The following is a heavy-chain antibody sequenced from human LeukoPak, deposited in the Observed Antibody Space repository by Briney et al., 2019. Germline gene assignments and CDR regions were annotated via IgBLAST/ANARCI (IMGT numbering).Heavy chain of an antibody. CDR1: GYSFTSYW. CDR3: ASRKKAMATAGFDY. J-gene: IGHJ4*02. V-gene: IGHV5-51*01. Sequence: GESLKISCKGSGYSFTSYWSGWVRQMPGKGLEWMGIIYPGDSDTRYSPSFQGQVTISAEKSISTAYLQWSSLKASDTALYYCASRKKAMATAGFDYWGQGTLVTVSS. D-gene: IGHD5-24*01. CDR2: IYPGDSDT.